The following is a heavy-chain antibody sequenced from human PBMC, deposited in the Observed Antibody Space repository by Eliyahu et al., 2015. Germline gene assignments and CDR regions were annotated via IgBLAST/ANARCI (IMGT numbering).Heavy chain of an antibody. CDR2: MNPNRGNT. V-gene: IGHV1-8*01. CDR1: GYTFTXSD. D-gene: IGHD3-22*01. CDR3: ARALRLPKSYDSGGYYYFDY. Sequence: QVQLVQSGAEVKRPGASVKVSCKASGYTFTXSDXNXVRQATGXGLGWMGWMNPNRGNTGYAQGFQGRVTMTRNTSISTAYMELSSLISEDTAVYYCARALRLPKSYDSGGYYYFDYWGQGALVTVSS. J-gene: IGHJ4*02.